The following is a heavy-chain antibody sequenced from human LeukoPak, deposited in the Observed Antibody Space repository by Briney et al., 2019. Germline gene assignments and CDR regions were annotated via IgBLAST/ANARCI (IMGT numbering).Heavy chain of an antibody. Sequence: SETLSLTCTVSGGSINSSSYYWGWIRQPPGKGLEWIGSIYYIENTYYNPSLKSRVTISVDTSKNQFSLKLSSVTAADTAVYYCARLLKRGYLGSDYWGQGTLVTVSS. D-gene: IGHD3-22*01. CDR1: GGSINSSSYY. V-gene: IGHV4-39*01. J-gene: IGHJ4*02. CDR3: ARLLKRGYLGSDY. CDR2: IYYIENT.